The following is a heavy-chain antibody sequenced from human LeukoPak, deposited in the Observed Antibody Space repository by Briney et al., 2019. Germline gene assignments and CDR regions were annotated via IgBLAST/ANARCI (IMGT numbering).Heavy chain of an antibody. CDR1: GFTVSSHY. V-gene: IGHV3-53*01. CDR2: IYSGGTT. Sequence: GGSLRLSCAASGFTVSSHYMNWVRQAPGKGLEWVSIIYSGGTTYYADSVKGRFTISRDNAKNSLYLQMNSLRAEDTAVYYCARDGSSGLFDYWGQGTLVTVSS. J-gene: IGHJ4*02. D-gene: IGHD6-25*01. CDR3: ARDGSSGLFDY.